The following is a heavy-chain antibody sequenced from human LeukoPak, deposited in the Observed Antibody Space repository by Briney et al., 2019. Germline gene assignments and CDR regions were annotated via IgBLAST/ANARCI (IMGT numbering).Heavy chain of an antibody. D-gene: IGHD2-2*01. CDR3: ARLPAYCSSTSCYYDY. CDR2: ISSGSGSI. V-gene: IGHV3-48*04. Sequence: GGSLRLSCAASGFTFSSYSMNWVRQAPGKGLEWGSYISSGSGSIYYADSVKGRFTISRDNAKNSVFLQMNSLRAEDTAEYYCARLPAYCSSTSCYYDYWGQGTLVTVSS. J-gene: IGHJ4*02. CDR1: GFTFSSYS.